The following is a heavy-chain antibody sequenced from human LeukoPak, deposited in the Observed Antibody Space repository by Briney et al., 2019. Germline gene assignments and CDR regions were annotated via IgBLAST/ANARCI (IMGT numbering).Heavy chain of an antibody. CDR3: ARGIAAAGTNWFDP. Sequence: GGSLRLSCAASGFSVSDNYTSWVRQAPGKGLEWVSVIYIGGITSYADSVKGRFTISRDNSKNTLYLQMNSLRAEDTAVYYCARGIAAAGTNWFDPWGQGTLVTVSP. J-gene: IGHJ5*02. D-gene: IGHD6-13*01. CDR2: IYIGGIT. V-gene: IGHV3-66*01. CDR1: GFSVSDNY.